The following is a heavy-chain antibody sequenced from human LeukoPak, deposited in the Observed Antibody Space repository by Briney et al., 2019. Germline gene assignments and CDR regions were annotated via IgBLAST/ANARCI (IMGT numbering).Heavy chain of an antibody. Sequence: GGSLRLSCAASGFTFSSYEMNWVRQAPGKGLEWVSYISSSGSTIYYADSVKGRFTISRDNAKNSLYLQMNSLRAEDTAVYYCARAPSGYRPFDYWGQGTLVTVSS. V-gene: IGHV3-48*03. D-gene: IGHD3-16*02. CDR3: ARAPSGYRPFDY. CDR2: ISSSGSTI. J-gene: IGHJ4*02. CDR1: GFTFSSYE.